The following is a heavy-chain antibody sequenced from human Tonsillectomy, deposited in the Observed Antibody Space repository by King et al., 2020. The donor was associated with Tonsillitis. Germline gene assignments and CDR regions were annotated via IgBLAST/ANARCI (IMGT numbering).Heavy chain of an antibody. V-gene: IGHV3-73*01. CDR3: ATSYTSGWTEFFDF. CDR2: IRSKAENYAT. Sequence: VQLVESGGGLVQPGGSLRLSCAASGFRFSDSTMHWFRQASGKGLEWISRIRSKAENYATVYAASAIGRFSISRDDSHQTAFLQLDSLKTEDTAVYYCATSYTSGWTEFFDFWGQGILVTVPS. CDR1: GFRFSDST. D-gene: IGHD6-19*01. J-gene: IGHJ4*02.